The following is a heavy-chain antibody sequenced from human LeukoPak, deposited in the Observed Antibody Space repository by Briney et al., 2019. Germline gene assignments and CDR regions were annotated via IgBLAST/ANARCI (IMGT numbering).Heavy chain of an antibody. J-gene: IGHJ4*02. CDR3: ARHNGDSYLDL. D-gene: IGHD2-21*01. V-gene: IGHV4-59*01. CDR1: GVSLKSFF. CDR2: VHYSGNT. Sequence: SATLSLTCTVSGVSLKSFFWSWLRQPPGKGLEYLGYVHYSGNTNYNPSLQSRVTMSVDTARSQFSLNMSSVTPADSAVYYCARHNGDSYLDLWGQGSLVTVSS.